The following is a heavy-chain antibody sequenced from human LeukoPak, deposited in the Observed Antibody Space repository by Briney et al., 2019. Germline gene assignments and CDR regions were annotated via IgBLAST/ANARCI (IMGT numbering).Heavy chain of an antibody. D-gene: IGHD3-22*01. CDR3: ARDGPAYDSSGYYDY. J-gene: IGHJ4*02. CDR1: GGTFSSYA. V-gene: IGHV1-69*05. Sequence: GASVKVSCKASGGTFSSYAISWVRQAPGQGLEWMGRIIPIFGTANYAQKFQGRVAITTDESTSTAYMELSSLRSEDPAVYYGARDGPAYDSSGYYDYWGQGTLFTVSS. CDR2: IIPIFGTA.